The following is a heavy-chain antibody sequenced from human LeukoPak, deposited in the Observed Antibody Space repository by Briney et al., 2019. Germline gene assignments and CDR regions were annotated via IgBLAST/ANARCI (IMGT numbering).Heavy chain of an antibody. J-gene: IGHJ4*02. V-gene: IGHV3-23*01. CDR2: ITASSDST. D-gene: IGHD3-22*01. Sequence: GGSLRLSCVGSGFSFSSYAMTWVRQAPGKGLEWVSTITASSDSTFYADSVKGRFTISRDDSKNTFYLQMNSLRVEDTAMYYCAKDGSGYFYTFDYWGQGTLVTASS. CDR3: AKDGSGYFYTFDY. CDR1: GFSFSSYA.